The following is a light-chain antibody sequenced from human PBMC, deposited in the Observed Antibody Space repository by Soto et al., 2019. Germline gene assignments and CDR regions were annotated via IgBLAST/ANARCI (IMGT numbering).Light chain of an antibody. Sequence: QSVLTQPASVSGSPGQSITISCTGTSSDVGSYNLVSWYQQHPGKAPKPMIYEDSERPSGVSIRFSGSKSGNTASLTISGLQAEDEADYYCCSYGGSSTYVLFGGGTKLTVL. CDR3: CSYGGSSTYVL. CDR1: SSDVGSYNL. V-gene: IGLV2-23*01. J-gene: IGLJ2*01. CDR2: EDS.